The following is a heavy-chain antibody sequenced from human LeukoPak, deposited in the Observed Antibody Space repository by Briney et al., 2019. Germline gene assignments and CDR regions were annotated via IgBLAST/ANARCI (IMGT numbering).Heavy chain of an antibody. V-gene: IGHV1-69*01. CDR1: GGTFSSYA. Sequence: GSSVKVSCKASGGTFSSYAISWVRQAPGQGLEWMGGIIPIFGTANYAQKFQGRVTITADESTSTAYMELSSLRSEDTAVYYCARCGSGTSCQRELSFDYWGQGTLVTVSS. CDR2: IIPIFGTA. CDR3: ARCGSGTSCQRELSFDY. J-gene: IGHJ4*02. D-gene: IGHD2-2*01.